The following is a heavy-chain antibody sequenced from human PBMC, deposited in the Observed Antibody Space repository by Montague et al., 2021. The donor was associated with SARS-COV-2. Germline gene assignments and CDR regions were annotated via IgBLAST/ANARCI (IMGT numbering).Heavy chain of an antibody. CDR1: GGSISTIGYY. V-gene: IGHV4-31*03. D-gene: IGHD3-22*01. CDR2: IYYSGTT. CDR3: ARVVILVVPTTIPNGAFDP. Sequence: TLSLTRTVSGGSISTIGYYWTWIRQHPGKGLEWIGFIYYSGTTYYNPSLKSRVTMSLDTSENRFSLQLTSVTAADTAIYYCARVVILVVPTTIPNGAFDPWGQGSLVTVSS. J-gene: IGHJ5*02.